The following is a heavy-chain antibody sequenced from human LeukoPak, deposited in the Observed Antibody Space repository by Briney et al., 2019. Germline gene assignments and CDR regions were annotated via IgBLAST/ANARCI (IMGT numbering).Heavy chain of an antibody. CDR3: SKGANIGGDYGVFDH. CDR1: GFSFSSYG. CDR2: TNGGGDYT. J-gene: IGHJ4*02. Sequence: GGSLRLSCAASGFSFSSYGMHWVRQAPGKGLEWVSSTNGGGDYTYYADSVRGRFSISRDNADDTLYLQMSSLRADDTAVYYCSKGANIGGDYGVFDHWGQGTLVTVSS. V-gene: IGHV3-23*01. D-gene: IGHD4-17*01.